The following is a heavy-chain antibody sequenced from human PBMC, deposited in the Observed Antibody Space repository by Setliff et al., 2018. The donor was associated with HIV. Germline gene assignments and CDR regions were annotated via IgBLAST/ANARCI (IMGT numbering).Heavy chain of an antibody. Sequence: GGSLRLSCAVSGLKFSDAWMSWVRQAPGRGLEWLGRMKNWGSGGTSDYAAPVSGRFTISRDDSKNTLYLQMDSLKIEDTAVYYCAHIGAVPVVMSSWGQGTLVTVSS. CDR1: GLKFSDAW. J-gene: IGHJ4*02. CDR3: AHIGAVPVVMSS. D-gene: IGHD2-2*01. V-gene: IGHV3-15*01. CDR2: MKNWGSGGTS.